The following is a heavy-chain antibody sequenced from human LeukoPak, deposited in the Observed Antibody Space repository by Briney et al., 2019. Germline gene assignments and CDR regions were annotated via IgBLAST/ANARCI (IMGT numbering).Heavy chain of an antibody. CDR3: AKENYYGSGSYGY. V-gene: IGHV3-64*01. D-gene: IGHD3-10*01. Sequence: PGGSLRLSCAASGFTFSSYAMHWVRQAPGKGLEYVSAISKNGSSTYYAKSVKGRFTISRDNSKNTLYLQMGSLRAEDTAVYYCAKENYYGSGSYGYWGQGTLVTVSS. CDR2: ISKNGSST. CDR1: GFTFSSYA. J-gene: IGHJ4*02.